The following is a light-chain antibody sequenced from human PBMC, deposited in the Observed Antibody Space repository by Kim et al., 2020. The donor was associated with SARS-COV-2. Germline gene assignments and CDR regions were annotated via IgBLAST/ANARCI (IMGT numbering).Light chain of an antibody. Sequence: LSPGERVTPSRRASQTMNGNYFALYQQNSGQAPRLLIYGASRRATDIPGRFSGSGSGTDFALTITRLESEDFAVYYCQQYGRSSFTFGKGTKVE. CDR3: QQYGRSSFT. V-gene: IGKV3-20*01. CDR2: GAS. J-gene: IGKJ2*01. CDR1: QTMNGNY.